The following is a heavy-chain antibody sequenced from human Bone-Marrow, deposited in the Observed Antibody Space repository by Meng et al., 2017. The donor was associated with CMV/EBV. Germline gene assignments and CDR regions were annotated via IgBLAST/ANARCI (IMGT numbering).Heavy chain of an antibody. Sequence: GESLKISCAASGFSVSSTYLSWVRQAPGKGLEWVSVIYSGGSTFYANSVKGRFIISRDNSRNTLYLQMNSLRADDTAVYYCARGGWDMYDASNHMWGQGTMVTVSS. D-gene: IGHD1-26*01. J-gene: IGHJ3*02. V-gene: IGHV3-53*01. CDR1: GFSVSSTY. CDR3: ARGGWDMYDASNHM. CDR2: IYSGGST.